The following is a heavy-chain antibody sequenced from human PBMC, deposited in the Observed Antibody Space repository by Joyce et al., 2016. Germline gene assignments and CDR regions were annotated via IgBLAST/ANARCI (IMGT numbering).Heavy chain of an antibody. CDR3: VRGISARPGGPNWFDP. J-gene: IGHJ5*02. CDR1: GFSFSGYW. V-gene: IGHV3-74*01. Sequence: EVQLVESGGGLVQPGGSLRLSCAASGFSFSGYWIHWVRQAPGKGLGWVSRNNTDGSSTRFADSVKGRFTISRDNAKNTLYLQMNSLRAEDTAVYYCVRGISARPGGPNWFDPWGQGTLVTVSS. CDR2: NNTDGSST. D-gene: IGHD6-6*01.